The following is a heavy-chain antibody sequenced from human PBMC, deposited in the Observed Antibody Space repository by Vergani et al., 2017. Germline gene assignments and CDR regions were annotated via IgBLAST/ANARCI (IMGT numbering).Heavy chain of an antibody. J-gene: IGHJ6*02. CDR2: IYYSGST. CDR1: GGSISSYY. D-gene: IGHD6-13*01. V-gene: IGHV4-59*01. CDR3: ARSKQQQVGGMDV. Sequence: QVQLQESGPGLVKPSETLSLTCTVSGGSISSYYWSWIRQPPGKGLEWIGYIYYSGSTNYNPSLKSRVTISVDTSKNQFSLKLSSVTAADTAVYYGARSKQQQVGGMDVWGQGTTVTVSS.